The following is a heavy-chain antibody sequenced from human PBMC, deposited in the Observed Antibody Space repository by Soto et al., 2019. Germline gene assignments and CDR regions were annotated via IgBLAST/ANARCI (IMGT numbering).Heavy chain of an antibody. J-gene: IGHJ4*02. V-gene: IGHV3-23*01. CDR1: GFTFSSYA. Sequence: EVQLLESGGGLVQPGGSLRLSCAASGFTFSSYAMSWVRQAPGKGLEWVSVISSRGGSTYYADSVKGRFTISRDNSKNTLYLQLNSLRAEDTAVYYCAKDLPDPGYYWGQGTLVTVSS. CDR3: AKDLPDPGYY. CDR2: ISSRGGST.